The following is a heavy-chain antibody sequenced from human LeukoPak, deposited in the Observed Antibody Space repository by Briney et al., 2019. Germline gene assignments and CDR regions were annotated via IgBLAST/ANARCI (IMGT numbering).Heavy chain of an antibody. J-gene: IGHJ4*02. CDR1: GYTFTSYY. V-gene: IGHV1-69-2*01. CDR2: VDPEDGET. Sequence: ASVNVSCKASGYTFTSYYMHWVQQAPGKGLEWMGRVDPEDGETIYAEKFQGRVTITADTSTDTAYMELSSLRSEDTAVYYCATFAADSGSYGWGQGTLVTVS. D-gene: IGHD1-26*01. CDR3: ATFAADSGSYG.